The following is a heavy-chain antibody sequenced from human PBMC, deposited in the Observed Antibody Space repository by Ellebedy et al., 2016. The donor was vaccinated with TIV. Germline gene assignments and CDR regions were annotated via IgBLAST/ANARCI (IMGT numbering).Heavy chain of an antibody. D-gene: IGHD5-24*01. CDR3: ARERRDGYNIQDPH. Sequence: SETLSLTXAVYGGSFSGYYWSWIRQSPGKGLEWIGEINHSGSTNYNPSLESRITISVDTSKNQFSLKMRSVTAVDTARYYCARERRDGYNIQDPHWGQGTRVTVSS. CDR2: INHSGST. J-gene: IGHJ4*02. V-gene: IGHV4-34*01. CDR1: GGSFSGYY.